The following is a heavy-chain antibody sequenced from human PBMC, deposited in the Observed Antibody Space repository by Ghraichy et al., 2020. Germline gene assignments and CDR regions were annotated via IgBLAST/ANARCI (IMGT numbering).Heavy chain of an antibody. V-gene: IGHV4-59*01. CDR3: ARNRDGYNHYFDY. Sequence: SQTRSLTCSVSGGSFSSYYLSWIRQPPGKGLEWIGHVYYSGYTKYNPSLKSRVTISLDTSKKQFSLKVSSVTAADTAVYYCARNRDGYNHYFDYWGQGTLVTVSS. CDR1: GGSFSSYY. J-gene: IGHJ4*02. D-gene: IGHD5-24*01. CDR2: VYYSGYT.